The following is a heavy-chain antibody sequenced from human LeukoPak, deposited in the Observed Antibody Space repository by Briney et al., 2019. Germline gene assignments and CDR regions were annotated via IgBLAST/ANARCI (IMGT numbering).Heavy chain of an antibody. Sequence: ASVKVSCKASGYTFTSYYMHWVRQAPGQGLEWMRIINPSGGSTSYAQKFQGRVTMTRDTSTSTVYMELSSLRSEDTAVYYCARRMVRGGGFDYWSQGTLVTVSS. J-gene: IGHJ4*02. CDR2: INPSGGST. D-gene: IGHD3-10*01. CDR1: GYTFTSYY. V-gene: IGHV1-46*01. CDR3: ARRMVRGGGFDY.